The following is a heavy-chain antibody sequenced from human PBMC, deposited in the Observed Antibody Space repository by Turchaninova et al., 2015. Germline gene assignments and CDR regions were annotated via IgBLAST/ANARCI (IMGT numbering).Heavy chain of an antibody. CDR1: GGSISSSSYY. D-gene: IGHD7-27*01. Sequence: QLQLQESGPGLVKPSETLSLTWTVSGGSISSSSYYWGWIRQPPGEGLEWIGSIYYSGSTYYNPSLKSRVTISVGTSKNQFSLNLSSVTAADTAVYYCTREWNWGKVLDYWGQGTLVTVSS. J-gene: IGHJ4*02. V-gene: IGHV4-39*07. CDR2: IYYSGST. CDR3: TREWNWGKVLDY.